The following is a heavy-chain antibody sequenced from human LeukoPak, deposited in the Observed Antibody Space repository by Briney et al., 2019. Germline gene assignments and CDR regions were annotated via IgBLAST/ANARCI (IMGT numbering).Heavy chain of an antibody. CDR3: ARAWIAVAGPGTSDY. Sequence: ASVKVSCKASGYTFISYGINWVQQAPGQGLEWMGWISPHNGNTNYAQKLQGRVTMTTDTSTSTAYMEVRSLRSDDTAVYYCARAWIAVAGPGTSDYWGQGTLVMVSS. D-gene: IGHD6-19*01. V-gene: IGHV1-18*01. CDR2: ISPHNGNT. CDR1: GYTFISYG. J-gene: IGHJ4*02.